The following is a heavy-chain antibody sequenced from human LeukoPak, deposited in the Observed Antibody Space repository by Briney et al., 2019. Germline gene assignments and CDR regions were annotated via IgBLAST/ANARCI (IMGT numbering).Heavy chain of an antibody. D-gene: IGHD4/OR15-4a*01. J-gene: IGHJ4*02. CDR3: ARGYGAIDY. CDR1: GGSFSVYY. V-gene: IGHV4-34*01. CDR2: INHSGST. Sequence: SETLSLTCAVYGGSFSVYYWSWIRQPPGKGLEWIGEINHSGSTNYNPSLKSRVTISVDTSKNQFSLKLSSVTAADTAVYYCARGYGAIDYWGQGTLVTVSS.